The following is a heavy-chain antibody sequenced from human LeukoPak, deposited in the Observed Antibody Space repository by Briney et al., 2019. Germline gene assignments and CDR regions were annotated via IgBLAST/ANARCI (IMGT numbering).Heavy chain of an antibody. CDR3: AKRSRDGYNFHWFDP. D-gene: IGHD5-24*01. J-gene: IGHJ5*02. CDR1: GFTFSSYG. V-gene: IGHV3-33*06. CDR2: IWYDGSNK. Sequence: GRSLRLSCAASGFTFSSYGMHWVRQAPGKGLEWVAVIWYDGSNKYYADSVKGRFTISRDNSKNTPYLQMNSLRAEDTAVYYCAKRSRDGYNFHWFDPWGQGTLVTVSS.